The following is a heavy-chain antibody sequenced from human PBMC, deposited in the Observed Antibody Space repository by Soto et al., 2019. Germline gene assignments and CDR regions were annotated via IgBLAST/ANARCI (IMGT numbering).Heavy chain of an antibody. J-gene: IGHJ4*01. CDR2: INAGNGNT. D-gene: IGHD1-26*01. V-gene: IGHV1-3*01. Sequence: QVQLVQSGAEVKKPGASVKVSCKASGYTFTSYAMHWVRQAPGQRLEWMGWINAGNGNTKYSQKFQGRVTITRDTSLSAAYMELSSLRAEDTAVYYGARDVGATGDWGHGTLVTVSS. CDR3: ARDVGATGD. CDR1: GYTFTSYA.